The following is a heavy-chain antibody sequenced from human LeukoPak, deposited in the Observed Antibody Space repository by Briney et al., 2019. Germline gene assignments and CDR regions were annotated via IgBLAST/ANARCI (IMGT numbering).Heavy chain of an antibody. V-gene: IGHV4-30-2*01. D-gene: IGHD6-13*01. CDR3: ARGGRAAAFYFDY. Sequence: SQTLSLTCAVSGDSIGRGSYYWSWIRQPPGKGLEWIGYIYHSGSTYYNPSLKSRVTISVDRSKNQFSLKLSSVTAADTAVYYCARGGRAAAFYFDYWGQGTLVTVSS. J-gene: IGHJ4*02. CDR2: IYHSGST. CDR1: GDSIGRGSYY.